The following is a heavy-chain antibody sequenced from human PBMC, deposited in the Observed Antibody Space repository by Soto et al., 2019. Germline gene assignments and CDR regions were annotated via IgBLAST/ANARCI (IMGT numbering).Heavy chain of an antibody. CDR3: ARDHIVDYYGMDF. J-gene: IGHJ6*02. CDR1: GFTFSSYG. Sequence: QVQLVESGGGVVQPGRSLRLSCAASGFTFSSYGMHWVRQAPGKGLEWVAVIWYDGSNKYYADSVKGRFTISRDNSKNTLYLQMNSLRAEDTAVYYWARDHIVDYYGMDFWGQGTTVTVSS. V-gene: IGHV3-33*01. D-gene: IGHD1-26*01. CDR2: IWYDGSNK.